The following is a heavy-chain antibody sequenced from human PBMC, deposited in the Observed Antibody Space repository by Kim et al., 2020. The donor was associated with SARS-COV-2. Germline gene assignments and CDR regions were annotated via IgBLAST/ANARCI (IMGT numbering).Heavy chain of an antibody. Sequence: GGSLRLSCAASGFTFSSYGMHWVRQAPGKGLEWVAVIWYDGSNKYYADSVKGRFTISRDNSKNTLYLQMNSLRAEDTAVYYCARAVRLGLLHFDAFDIWGQGTMVTVSS. CDR2: IWYDGSNK. CDR1: GFTFSSYG. V-gene: IGHV3-33*01. CDR3: ARAVRLGLLHFDAFDI. J-gene: IGHJ3*02. D-gene: IGHD2-15*01.